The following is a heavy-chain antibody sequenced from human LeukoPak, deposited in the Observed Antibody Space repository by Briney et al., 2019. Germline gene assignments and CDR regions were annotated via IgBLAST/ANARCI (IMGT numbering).Heavy chain of an antibody. CDR2: INHSGST. Sequence: SETLSLTCTVSGGSISSGGYYWSWIRQPPGKGLEWIVEINHSGSTNYNPSLKSRVTISVDTSKNQFSLKLSSVTAADTAVYYCARRGAAAGIRYWGQGTLVTVSS. CDR3: ARRGAAAGIRY. V-gene: IGHV4-39*07. J-gene: IGHJ4*02. CDR1: GGSISSGGYY. D-gene: IGHD6-13*01.